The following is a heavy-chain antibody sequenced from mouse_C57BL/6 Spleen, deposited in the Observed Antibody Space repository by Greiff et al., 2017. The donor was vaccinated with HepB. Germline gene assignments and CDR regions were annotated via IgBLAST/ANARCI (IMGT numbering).Heavy chain of an antibody. CDR3: ARDSNYYPFAY. CDR1: GFTFSSYA. V-gene: IGHV5-4*01. J-gene: IGHJ3*01. D-gene: IGHD2-5*01. Sequence: EVQLVESGGGLVKPGGSLKLSCAASGFTFSSYAMSWVRQTPEKRLEWVATISDGGSYTYYPDNVKGRFTISRDNAKNNLYLQMSHLKSEDTAMYYCARDSNYYPFAYWGQGTLVTVSA. CDR2: ISDGGSYT.